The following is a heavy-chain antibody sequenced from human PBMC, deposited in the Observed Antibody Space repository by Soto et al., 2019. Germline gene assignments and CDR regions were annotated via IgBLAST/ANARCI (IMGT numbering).Heavy chain of an antibody. CDR1: GGSISGYY. J-gene: IGHJ4*02. CDR3: ARGSAAGTKSPFDY. V-gene: IGHV4-59*01. D-gene: IGHD6-13*01. CDR2: IHYSGST. Sequence: LETLSLTCTVSGGSISGYYWSWIRQSPGKGLEWIGYIHYSGSTNYNPSLMSRVTISVDTSKNQLSLKLSSVTAADTAVYYCARGSAAGTKSPFDYWGQGTLVTVSS.